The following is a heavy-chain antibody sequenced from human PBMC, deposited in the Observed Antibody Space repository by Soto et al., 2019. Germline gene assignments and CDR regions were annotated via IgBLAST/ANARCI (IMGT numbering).Heavy chain of an antibody. CDR3: ARDTSRYGSGGGFDY. D-gene: IGHD3-10*01. CDR2: INPNSGGT. CDR1: GYTFTGYY. V-gene: IGHV1-2*04. Sequence: ASVKVSCKASGYTFTGYYMHWVRQAPGQGLEWMGWINPNSGGTNYAQKFQGWVTMTRDTSISTAYMELSRLRSDDTAVYYCARDTSRYGSGGGFDYWGQGTLVTVSS. J-gene: IGHJ4*02.